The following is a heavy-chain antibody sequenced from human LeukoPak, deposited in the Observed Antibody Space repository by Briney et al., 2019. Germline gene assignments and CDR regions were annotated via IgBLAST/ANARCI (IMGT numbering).Heavy chain of an antibody. CDR1: GGYISSSSYY. CDR3: ARDHYGDYAINIRVRGNP. D-gene: IGHD4-17*01. J-gene: IGHJ5*02. CDR2: IYYSGST. Sequence: SETLSLTCTVSGGYISSSSYYGGWIRQPPGKGLEWLGSIYYSGSTYYNPSLKSRVAISVDTSKNQFPLKLSSVTAAGTAVYYCARDHYGDYAINIRVRGNPWGQGTLVTVSS. V-gene: IGHV4-39*06.